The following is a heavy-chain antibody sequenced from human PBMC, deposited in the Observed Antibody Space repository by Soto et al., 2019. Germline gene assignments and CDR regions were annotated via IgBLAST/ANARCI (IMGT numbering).Heavy chain of an antibody. Sequence: QVQLVQSGDEVKKPGASVKVSCKASGYIFVTYGIAWVRKAQRKGLGWMGWISPYTGNTHSASKVQGRLTMTTDTSTSTAYMDLGSLTSDDTAVYYCVMVDNYVTPTPQDVWGQGTTVTVSS. CDR1: GYIFVTYG. J-gene: IGHJ6*02. V-gene: IGHV1-18*01. CDR3: VMVDNYVTPTPQDV. CDR2: ISPYTGNT. D-gene: IGHD3-16*01.